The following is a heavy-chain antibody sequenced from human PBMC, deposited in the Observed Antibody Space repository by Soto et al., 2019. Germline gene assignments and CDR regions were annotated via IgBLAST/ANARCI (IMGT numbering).Heavy chain of an antibody. D-gene: IGHD2-15*01. V-gene: IGHV1-69*12. CDR3: AREKEGIVVVVAAPPTYGMDV. CDR2: IIPIFGTA. Sequence: QVQLVQSGAEVKKPGSSVKVSCKASGGTFSSYAISWVRQAPGQGLEWMGGIIPIFGTANYAQKFQGRVTITGGEASSTAYMELSSRRSEETAVYYCAREKEGIVVVVAAPPTYGMDVWGQGTTVSVSS. CDR1: GGTFSSYA. J-gene: IGHJ6*02.